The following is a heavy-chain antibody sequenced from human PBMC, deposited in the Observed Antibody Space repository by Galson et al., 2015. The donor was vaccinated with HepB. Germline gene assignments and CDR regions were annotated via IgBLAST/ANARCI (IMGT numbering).Heavy chain of an antibody. D-gene: IGHD3-3*01. CDR3: ARDRNNDFWSGYYTGPRGKNWFDP. CDR2: IIPIFGTA. V-gene: IGHV1-69*13. CDR1: GGTFSSYA. Sequence: SVKVSCKASGGTFSSYAISWVRQAPGQGLEWMGGIIPIFGTANYAQKFQGRVTITADESTSTAYMELSSLRSEDTAVYYCARDRNNDFWSGYYTGPRGKNWFDPWGQGTLVTVSS. J-gene: IGHJ5*02.